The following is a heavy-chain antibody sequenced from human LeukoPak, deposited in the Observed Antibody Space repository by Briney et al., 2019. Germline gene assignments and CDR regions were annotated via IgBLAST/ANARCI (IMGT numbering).Heavy chain of an antibody. D-gene: IGHD2-2*01. Sequence: PGGSLRLSCAASGFTFSSYAMNWVRQAPGKGLEWVSSISSSSGYIFYADSVKGRFTISRDNSKKMVYLQMDSLRVDDSAVYYCARGGYQPYYYMDVWGKGTTVTVSS. J-gene: IGHJ6*03. V-gene: IGHV3-21*01. CDR2: ISSSSGYI. CDR1: GFTFSSYA. CDR3: ARGGYQPYYYMDV.